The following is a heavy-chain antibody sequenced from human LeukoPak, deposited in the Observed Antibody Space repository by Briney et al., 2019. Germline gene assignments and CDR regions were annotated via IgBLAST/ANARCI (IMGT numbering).Heavy chain of an antibody. Sequence: EASVKVSCKASGYTFTGYYMHWVRQAPGQGLEWMGWINPNSGGTNYAQKFQGRVTMTRDTSISTAYMELSRLRSDDTAVYYCARELPSPKDHHYFDYWGQGTLVTVSS. CDR1: GYTFTGYY. V-gene: IGHV1-2*02. CDR3: ARELPSPKDHHYFDY. CDR2: INPNSGGT. J-gene: IGHJ4*02. D-gene: IGHD1-14*01.